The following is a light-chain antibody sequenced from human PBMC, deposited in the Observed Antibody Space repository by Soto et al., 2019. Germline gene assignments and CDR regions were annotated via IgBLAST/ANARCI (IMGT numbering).Light chain of an antibody. V-gene: IGKV1-5*03. CDR3: QQYHSYPST. Sequence: EILLTQSPATLSSSAGERATLTCRASQSVSSWLAWYQQKPGKAPKLLIYKASSMETGITPRFSGSGSGTEFTLTISSLQPDDFSAYYYQQYHSYPSTFGHGTKLEIK. CDR1: QSVSSW. CDR2: KAS. J-gene: IGKJ2*01.